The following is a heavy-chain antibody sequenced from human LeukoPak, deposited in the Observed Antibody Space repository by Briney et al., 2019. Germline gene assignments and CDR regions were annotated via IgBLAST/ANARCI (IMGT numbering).Heavy chain of an antibody. J-gene: IGHJ4*02. V-gene: IGHV1-69*04. Sequence: SVKVSCKASGGTFSSYAISWVRQAPGQGLEWMGRIIPILGIANYAQKFQGRVTITADKSTSTAYMELSSLRSEDTAVYYCARHTHSSGWVFDYWGQGTLVTVSS. CDR1: GGTFSSYA. D-gene: IGHD6-19*01. CDR2: IIPILGIA. CDR3: ARHTHSSGWVFDY.